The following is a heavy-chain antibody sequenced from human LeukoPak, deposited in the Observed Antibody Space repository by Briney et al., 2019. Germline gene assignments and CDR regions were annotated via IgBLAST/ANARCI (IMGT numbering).Heavy chain of an antibody. Sequence: GGSLRLSCAASGLIFHNYALVWIRRAPGKGPEWVSAILGGGGTFYADTVKGRFTISRDNSKNTLYLQMNRLRAEDTATYYCGQDPNGNYIGAFDFWGRGTMVTVSS. CDR2: ILGGGGT. D-gene: IGHD4-17*01. J-gene: IGHJ3*01. V-gene: IGHV3-23*01. CDR1: GLIFHNYA. CDR3: GQDPNGNYIGAFDF.